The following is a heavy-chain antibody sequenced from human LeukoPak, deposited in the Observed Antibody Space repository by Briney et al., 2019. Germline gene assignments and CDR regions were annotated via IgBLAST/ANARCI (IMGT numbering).Heavy chain of an antibody. CDR1: GFTFSSYG. CDR3: ARDVRYHRRGYLPY. V-gene: IGHV3-33*01. J-gene: IGHJ4*02. Sequence: GRSLRLSCAASGFTFSSYGMHWVRQAPGKGLEWVAVIWYDGSNKYYADSVKGRFTISRDNSKNTLYLQMNSLRAEDTAVYYCARDVRYHRRGYLPYWGQGTLVTVSS. D-gene: IGHD3-22*01. CDR2: IWYDGSNK.